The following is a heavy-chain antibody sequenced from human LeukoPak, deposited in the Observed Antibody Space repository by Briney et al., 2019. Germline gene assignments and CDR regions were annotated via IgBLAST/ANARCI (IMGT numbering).Heavy chain of an antibody. D-gene: IGHD3-3*01. CDR3: ARDVTYYDFWSRHTKAGRYYYMDV. CDR2: ISSSGSTI. V-gene: IGHV3-11*01. J-gene: IGHJ6*03. Sequence: PGGSLRLSCAASGFTFSDYYMSWIRQAPGKGLEWVSYISSSGSTIYYADSVKGRFTISRDNAKNSLYLQMNSLRAEDTAVYYCARDVTYYDFWSRHTKAGRYYYMDVWGKGTTVTVSS. CDR1: GFTFSDYY.